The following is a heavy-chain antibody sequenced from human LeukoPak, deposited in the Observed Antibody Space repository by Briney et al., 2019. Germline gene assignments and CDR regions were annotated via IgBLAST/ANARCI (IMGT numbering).Heavy chain of an antibody. J-gene: IGHJ6*03. CDR1: GGTFSSYA. CDR3: ARCSSCYPYYYYYYMDV. D-gene: IGHD2-15*01. V-gene: IGHV1-69*01. CDR2: IIPIFGTA. Sequence: SVKVSCKASGGTFSSYAISWVRQAPGQGLEWMGGIIPIFGTANYAQKFQGRATITADESTSTAYMELSSLGSEDTAVYYCARCSSCYPYYYYYYMDVWGKGPTVTLSS.